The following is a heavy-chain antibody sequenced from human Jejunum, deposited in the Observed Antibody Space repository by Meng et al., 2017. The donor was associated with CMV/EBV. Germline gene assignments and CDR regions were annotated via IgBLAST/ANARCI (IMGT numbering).Heavy chain of an antibody. CDR1: FTFSTYG. CDR3: AKDLGGSGWFETFDS. V-gene: IGHV3-30*02. D-gene: IGHD6-19*01. J-gene: IGHJ4*02. CDR2: IRYDGNNK. Sequence: FTFSTYGMHWVRLAPGRGLEWVAFIRYDGNNKYYTDSVKGRFTISRDNSRSTLFLQMNSLGVEDTAVYYCAKDLGGSGWFETFDSWGQGTLVTVSS.